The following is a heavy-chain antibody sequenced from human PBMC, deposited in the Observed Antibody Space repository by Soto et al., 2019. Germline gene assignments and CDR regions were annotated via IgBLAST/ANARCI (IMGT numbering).Heavy chain of an antibody. Sequence: DVRLVESGGGLVQPGGSLRLSCAASSFTFSSYWLSWVRQAPGKGLEWVATIKQEGSENYYVDSVKGRFTISRDNAKNSLYLQMSSLRADDTAVYYCARDGPFISVAAPAFQYAMDVWGQGTTVTVS. J-gene: IGHJ6*02. V-gene: IGHV3-7*03. CDR2: IKQEGSEN. D-gene: IGHD6-19*01. CDR1: SFTFSSYW. CDR3: ARDGPFISVAAPAFQYAMDV.